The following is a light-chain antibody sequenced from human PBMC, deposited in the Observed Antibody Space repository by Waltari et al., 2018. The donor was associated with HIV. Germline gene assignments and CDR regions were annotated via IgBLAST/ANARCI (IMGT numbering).Light chain of an antibody. CDR1: SSDVGAYNY. CDR3: ASHAGSKDG. CDR2: DVT. V-gene: IGLV2-8*01. J-gene: IGLJ2*01. Sequence: QSALTQPPSASGSPGQSVTISCTGTSSDVGAYNYVSWFKQHPGKSPKIMIYDVTNRPSGVPDRFSASQSVNAACLTGSGLQAEDEDDYYCASHAGSKDGFGGGTRLTVL.